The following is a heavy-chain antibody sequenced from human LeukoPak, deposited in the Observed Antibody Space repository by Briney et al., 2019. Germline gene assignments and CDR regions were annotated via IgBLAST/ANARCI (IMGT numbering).Heavy chain of an antibody. CDR3: ARDARIAARPVKHLD. CDR2: INHSGST. V-gene: IGHV4-34*01. D-gene: IGHD6-6*01. CDR1: GGSFSGYY. Sequence: SETLSLTCAVYGGSFSGYYWSWIRQPPGKGLEWIGEINHSGSTNYNPSLKSRVTISLDTSKNQFSLKLSSVTAADTAVYYCARDARIAARPVKHLDWGQGTLVTVSS. J-gene: IGHJ4*02.